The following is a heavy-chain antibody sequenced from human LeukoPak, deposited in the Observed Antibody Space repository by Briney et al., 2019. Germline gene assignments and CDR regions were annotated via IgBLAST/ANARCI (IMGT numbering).Heavy chain of an antibody. V-gene: IGHV1-69*06. CDR3: ARLHPPSVFDY. CDR2: IIPIFGTA. CDR1: GGTFSSYA. J-gene: IGHJ4*02. Sequence: SVKVSCKASGGTFSSYAISWVRQAPGQGLEWMGGIIPIFGTANYAQKFQGRVTMTEDTSTDTAYMELSSLRSEDTAVYYCARLHPPSVFDYWGQGTLVTVSS.